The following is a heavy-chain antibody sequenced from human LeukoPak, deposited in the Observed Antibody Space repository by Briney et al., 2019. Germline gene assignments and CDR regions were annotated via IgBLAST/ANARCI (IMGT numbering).Heavy chain of an antibody. Sequence: SETLSLTCTVSGGSISSYHWSWIRQPPGKGLEWIGYIYYSGSTNYNPSLKSRVTISVDTSKNQFSLKLSSVTAADTAVYYCARADEAAAANRYFQHWGQGTLVTVSS. CDR3: ARADEAAAANRYFQH. V-gene: IGHV4-59*01. CDR1: GGSISSYH. CDR2: IYYSGST. J-gene: IGHJ1*01. D-gene: IGHD6-13*01.